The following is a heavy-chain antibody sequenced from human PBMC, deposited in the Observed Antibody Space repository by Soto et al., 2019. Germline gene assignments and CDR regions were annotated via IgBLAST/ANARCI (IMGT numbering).Heavy chain of an antibody. V-gene: IGHV4-39*01. CDR2: IDYSGST. J-gene: IGHJ5*02. D-gene: IGHD6-13*01. Sequence: SETLSLTCTVSGGSISSSSFHWGWIRQPPGKGLEWIGSIDYSGSTYYSPSLKSRVTISVDTSKTQFSLKLSSVTAADTAVYYCARRERAAGTDWWFDPWGQGTLVTVSS. CDR1: GGSISSSSFH. CDR3: ARRERAAGTDWWFDP.